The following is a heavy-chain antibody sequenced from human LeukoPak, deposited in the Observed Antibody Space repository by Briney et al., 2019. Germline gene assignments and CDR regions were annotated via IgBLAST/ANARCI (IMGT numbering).Heavy chain of an antibody. CDR1: GFTFSSHW. J-gene: IGHJ4*02. V-gene: IGHV3-7*01. Sequence: GGSLRLSCAASGFTFSSHWMSWVRQAPGKGLEGVANIKQDGSEKYYVDSVKGRFTISRDNAKNSLYLQMNSLRAEDTAVYYCARSQGVAAATYPIDSWGQGTLVTVSS. D-gene: IGHD6-13*01. CDR3: ARSQGVAAATYPIDS. CDR2: IKQDGSEK.